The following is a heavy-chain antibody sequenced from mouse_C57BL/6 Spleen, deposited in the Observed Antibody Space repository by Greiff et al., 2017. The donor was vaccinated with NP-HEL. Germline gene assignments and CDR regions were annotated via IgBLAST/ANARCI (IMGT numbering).Heavy chain of an antibody. V-gene: IGHV14-3*02. J-gene: IGHJ2*01. Sequence: EVQLQQSGAELVKPAASLKLSCTASGYNIKDIYIHWVKQRPEKGLERIRRTDPANGNTKYDPKFQGKATITADTPSNTAYLQLSSLTSEDTAVYYCRISTINAWGQGTTLTDSS. CDR1: GYNIKDIY. D-gene: IGHD5-2*01. CDR2: TDPANGNT. CDR3: RISTINA.